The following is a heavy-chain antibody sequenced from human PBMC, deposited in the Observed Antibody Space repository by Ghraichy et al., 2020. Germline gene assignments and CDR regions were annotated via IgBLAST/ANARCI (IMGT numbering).Heavy chain of an antibody. CDR1: GFTFDDYA. V-gene: IGHV3-9*01. Sequence: SLRLSCAASGFTFDDYAMHWVRQAPGKGLEWVSGISWNSGSIGYADSVKGRFTISRDNAKNSLYLQMNSLRAEDTALYYCAKGRGMTTVTTGFDYWGQGTLVTVSS. J-gene: IGHJ4*02. CDR3: AKGRGMTTVTTGFDY. CDR2: ISWNSGSI. D-gene: IGHD4-17*01.